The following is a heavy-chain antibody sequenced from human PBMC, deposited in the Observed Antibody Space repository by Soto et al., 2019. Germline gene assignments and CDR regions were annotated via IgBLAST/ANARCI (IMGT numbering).Heavy chain of an antibody. J-gene: IGHJ6*02. V-gene: IGHV5-51*01. CDR3: ASPSRDGYKDNYYYYGMDV. CDR1: GYSFTSYW. Sequence: PGESLKISCKGSGYSFTSYWIGWVRQMPGKGLEWMGIIYPGDSDTRYSPSFQGQVTISADKSISTAYLQWSGLKASDTAMYYCASPSRDGYKDNYYYYGMDVWGQGTTVTVSS. CDR2: IYPGDSDT. D-gene: IGHD5-12*01.